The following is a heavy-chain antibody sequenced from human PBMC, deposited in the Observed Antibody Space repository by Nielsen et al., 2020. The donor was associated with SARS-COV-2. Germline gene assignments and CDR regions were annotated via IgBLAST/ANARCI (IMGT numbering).Heavy chain of an antibody. CDR1: GFTFSSYA. CDR3: AKDDVVRGDAFDI. Sequence: GESLKISCAASGFTFSSYAMSWVRQAPGKGLEWVSAISGSGSSTYYADSVKGRFTISRDNSKNTLYLQMNSLRAEDTAVYYCAKDDVVRGDAFDIWGQGTMVTVSS. D-gene: IGHD3-10*01. V-gene: IGHV3-23*01. J-gene: IGHJ3*02. CDR2: ISGSGSST.